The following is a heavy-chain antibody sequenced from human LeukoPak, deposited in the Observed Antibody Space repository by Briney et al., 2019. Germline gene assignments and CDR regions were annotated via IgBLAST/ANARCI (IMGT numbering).Heavy chain of an antibody. CDR1: GFTFSSYG. CDR3: ARDYYDFWSGYPYYYYYYYMDV. D-gene: IGHD3-3*01. V-gene: IGHV3-66*01. CDR2: IYSGGST. Sequence: GGSLRLSCAASGFTFSSYGMHWVRQAPGKGLEWVSVIYSGGSTYYADSVKGRFTISRDNSKNTLYLQMNSLRAEDTAVYYCARDYYDFWSGYPYYYYYYYMDVWGKGTTVTVSS. J-gene: IGHJ6*03.